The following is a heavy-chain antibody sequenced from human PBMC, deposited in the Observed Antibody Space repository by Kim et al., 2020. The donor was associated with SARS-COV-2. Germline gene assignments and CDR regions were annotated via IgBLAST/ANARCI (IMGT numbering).Heavy chain of an antibody. CDR2: ISSSSSYI. Sequence: GGSLRLSCAASGFTFSSYSMNWVRQAPGKGLEWVSSISSSSSYIYYADSVKGRFTISRDNAKNSLYLQMNSLRAEDTAVYYCAREVLWFGADKSGWFDPWGQGTMVTVSS. CDR1: GFTFSSYS. D-gene: IGHD3-10*01. CDR3: AREVLWFGADKSGWFDP. V-gene: IGHV3-21*01. J-gene: IGHJ5*02.